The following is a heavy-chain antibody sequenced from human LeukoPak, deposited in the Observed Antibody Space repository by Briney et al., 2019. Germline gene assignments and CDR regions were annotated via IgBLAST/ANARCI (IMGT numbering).Heavy chain of an antibody. J-gene: IGHJ5*02. Sequence: PGRSLRLSCAASGLTFSSYGMHWVRQAPGKGLEWVAVIWHDGSNKYYADSVKGRFTISRDNSKNTLYLQMNSLRAEDTAVYYCAKDLGWFDPWGQGTLVTVSS. V-gene: IGHV3-33*06. CDR1: GLTFSSYG. CDR3: AKDLGWFDP. CDR2: IWHDGSNK.